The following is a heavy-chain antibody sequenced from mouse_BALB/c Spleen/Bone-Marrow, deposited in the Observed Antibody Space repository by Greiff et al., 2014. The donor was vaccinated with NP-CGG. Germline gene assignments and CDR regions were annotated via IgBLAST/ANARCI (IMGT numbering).Heavy chain of an antibody. D-gene: IGHD2-10*02. Sequence: VQLQQSGAELVRPGSSVKFSCKASGYPFSSYWMNWVKQRPGQGLEWIGQIYPGDGETNYNGKFKGNATLTADKSSSTAYMQLISLTSEDSAVYFCARKYGDYWGQGTTLTVSS. CDR3: ARKYGDY. CDR2: IYPGDGET. CDR1: GYPFSSYW. V-gene: IGHV1-80*01. J-gene: IGHJ2*01.